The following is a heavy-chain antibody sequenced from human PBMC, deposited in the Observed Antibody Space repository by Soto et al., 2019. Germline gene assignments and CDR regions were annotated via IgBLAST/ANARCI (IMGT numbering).Heavy chain of an antibody. Sequence: QVQLQESGPGLVKPSETLSLTCTVPSGSIRTSYWTWIRQFPGKRLEWIAHIHNSGNTNSNPSLKSRVTISMDTSKNHIYLWLTSVTAADTAMYYCARLQYTVVTPIDMWGQGTMVTVSS. CDR2: IHNSGNT. J-gene: IGHJ3*02. V-gene: IGHV4-59*01. D-gene: IGHD2-21*02. CDR3: ARLQYTVVTPIDM. CDR1: SGSIRTSY.